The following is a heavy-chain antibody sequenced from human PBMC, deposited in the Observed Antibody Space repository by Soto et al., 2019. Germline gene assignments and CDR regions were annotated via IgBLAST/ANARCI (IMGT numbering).Heavy chain of an antibody. CDR1: GYSFTSYW. CDR2: IDPSDSYT. V-gene: IGHV5-10-1*01. CDR3: ARHTAAVGATTY. D-gene: IGHD1-26*01. J-gene: IGHJ4*02. Sequence: PGESLKISCKGSGYSFTSYWISWVRQMPGKGLEWMGRIDPSDSYTNYSPSFQGHVTISADKSISTAYLQWSSLKALDTAMYYCARHTAAVGATTYWGQGTLVTVSS.